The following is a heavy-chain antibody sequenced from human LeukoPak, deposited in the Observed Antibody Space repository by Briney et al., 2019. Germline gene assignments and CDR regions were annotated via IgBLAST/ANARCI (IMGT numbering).Heavy chain of an antibody. J-gene: IGHJ4*02. CDR1: GFIFSHYA. Sequence: TGGSLRLSCAASGFIFSHYAMSWVRQAAGEGLEWVSTISGSGTYTYYAVSVKGRRTISKDNSKNSVYLQMDSLRAEDSALYYCAKEAGITTFPGYVDYWGQGTLVTVSS. CDR3: AKEAGITTFPGYVDY. CDR2: ISGSGTYT. V-gene: IGHV3-23*01. D-gene: IGHD1-26*01.